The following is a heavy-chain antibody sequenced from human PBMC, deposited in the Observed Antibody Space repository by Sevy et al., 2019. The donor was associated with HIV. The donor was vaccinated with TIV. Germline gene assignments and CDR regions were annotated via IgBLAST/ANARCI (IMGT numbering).Heavy chain of an antibody. CDR2: ISGSGDST. J-gene: IGHJ4*02. CDR1: GFTFSSYA. CDR3: ANAPFAGNWGHFDY. V-gene: IGHV3-23*01. Sequence: GGSLRLSCAASGFTFSSYAMNWVRQAPGRGLEWVSGISGSGDSTYYTDSMRGRLTITTDNSKNTLFLQMNNLRAEDTSVYYCANAPFAGNWGHFDYWGRGTLVTVSS. D-gene: IGHD7-27*01.